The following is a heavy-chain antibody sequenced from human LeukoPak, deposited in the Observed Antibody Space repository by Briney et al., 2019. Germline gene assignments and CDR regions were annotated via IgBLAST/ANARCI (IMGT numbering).Heavy chain of an antibody. CDR2: ISAYNGNT. J-gene: IGHJ4*02. CDR1: GYTFTSYG. V-gene: IGHV1-18*01. D-gene: IGHD3-9*01. Sequence: ASVKVSCKASGYTFTSYGISWVRQAPGQGLEWMGWISAYNGNTNYAQKLQGRVTMTTDTSTSTAYMELRSLRSDDTAVYYCARDMEGAILTGYSLLGYWGQGTLVTVSS. CDR3: ARDMEGAILTGYSLLGY.